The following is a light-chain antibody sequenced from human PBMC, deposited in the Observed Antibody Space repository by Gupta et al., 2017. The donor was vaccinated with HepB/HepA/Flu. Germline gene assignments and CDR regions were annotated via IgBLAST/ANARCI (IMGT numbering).Light chain of an antibody. CDR3: SSYTSSSTWV. Sequence: QSALTQPASVSGSPGQSITISCTGPSSDIRGYNYVSWYQQHPGKAPKLMIYDVSNRPSGVSNRFSGSKSGNTASLTISGLQAEDEADYYCSSYTSSSTWVFGGGTKLTVL. CDR1: SSDIRGYNY. V-gene: IGLV2-14*01. J-gene: IGLJ3*02. CDR2: DVS.